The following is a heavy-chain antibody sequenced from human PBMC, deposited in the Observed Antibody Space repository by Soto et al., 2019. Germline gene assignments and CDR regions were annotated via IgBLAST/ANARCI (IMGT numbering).Heavy chain of an antibody. Sequence: GGSLRLSCAASGFTFSSYWMHWVRQAPGKGLVWVSRINSDGSSTSYADPVKGRFTISRDNAKNTLYLQMNSLRAEDTAVYYCARTDCSSTSCYRGYFYYGMDVWGQGT. J-gene: IGHJ6*02. CDR2: INSDGSST. D-gene: IGHD2-2*02. CDR1: GFTFSSYW. V-gene: IGHV3-74*01. CDR3: ARTDCSSTSCYRGYFYYGMDV.